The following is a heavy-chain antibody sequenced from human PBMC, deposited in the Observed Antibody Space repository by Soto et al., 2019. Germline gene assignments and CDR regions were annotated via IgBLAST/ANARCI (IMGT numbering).Heavy chain of an antibody. Sequence: QVQLVESGGGVVQPGRSLRLSCAASGFTFSSYGMHWVRQAPGKGLEWVAVIWYDGSNKYYADSVKGRFTISRDNSKNTLYLQMNSLGAEDTAVYYCARGGTTVTTDMDYWGQGSLVTVSS. V-gene: IGHV3-33*01. J-gene: IGHJ4*02. D-gene: IGHD4-17*01. CDR3: ARGGTTVTTDMDY. CDR2: IWYDGSNK. CDR1: GFTFSSYG.